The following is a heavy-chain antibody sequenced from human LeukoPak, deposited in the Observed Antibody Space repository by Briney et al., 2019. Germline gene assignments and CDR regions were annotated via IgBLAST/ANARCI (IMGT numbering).Heavy chain of an antibody. CDR2: IKQDGSEK. V-gene: IGHV3-7*01. J-gene: IGHJ5*02. D-gene: IGHD4-17*01. CDR1: GFTFSSYW. CDR3: ARLIIHYGDYNWFDP. Sequence: GGSLRLSCAASGFTFSSYWMSWVRQAPGKGLEWVANIKQDGSEKYYVDSVKGRFTISRDNAKNSLYLQMNSLRAEDTAVYYCARLIIHYGDYNWFDPWGQGTLVTVSS.